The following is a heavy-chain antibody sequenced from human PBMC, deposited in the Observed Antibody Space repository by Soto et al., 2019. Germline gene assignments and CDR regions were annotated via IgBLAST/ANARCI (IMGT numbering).Heavy chain of an antibody. CDR3: ARDGLPDDFRSGGYWFDP. CDR1: GFTFSSFA. V-gene: IGHV3-30-3*01. D-gene: IGHD3-3*01. CDR2: ISHDGRIE. J-gene: IGHJ5*02. Sequence: QVHLVESGGGVVQPGRSLRLSCAASGFTFSSFALHWVRQAPGEGLEWVALISHDGRIENYADSVKGRFIISRDNSKNTLYMQMDSLRLEDTGVYYCARDGLPDDFRSGGYWFDPWGQGTQVTVSS.